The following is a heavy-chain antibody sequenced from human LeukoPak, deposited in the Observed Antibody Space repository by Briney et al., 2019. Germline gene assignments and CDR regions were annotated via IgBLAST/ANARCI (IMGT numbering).Heavy chain of an antibody. V-gene: IGHV1-69*06. CDR2: IIPIFGTA. CDR1: GGTFSSYA. D-gene: IGHD5-18*01. CDR3: ARVSPHRKISYGYQNWFDP. Sequence: GASVKVSCKASGGTFSSYAISWVRQAPGQGLEWMGGIIPIFGTANYAQKFQGRVTITADKSTSTAYMELSSLRSEDTAMYYCARVSPHRKISYGYQNWFDPWGQGTLVTVSS. J-gene: IGHJ5*02.